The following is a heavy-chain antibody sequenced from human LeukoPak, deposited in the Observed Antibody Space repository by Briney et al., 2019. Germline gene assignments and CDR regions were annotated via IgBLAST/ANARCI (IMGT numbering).Heavy chain of an antibody. Sequence: GGSLRLSCAASGFTFSSYAMHWVRQAPGKGLEWVAVISYDGSNKYYADSVKGRFTISRDNFKNTLYLQMNSLRAEDTAVYYCARDRDYVWGSYRPFDYWGQGTLVTVSS. CDR3: ARDRDYVWGSYRPFDY. D-gene: IGHD3-16*02. CDR2: ISYDGSNK. J-gene: IGHJ4*02. V-gene: IGHV3-30-3*01. CDR1: GFTFSSYA.